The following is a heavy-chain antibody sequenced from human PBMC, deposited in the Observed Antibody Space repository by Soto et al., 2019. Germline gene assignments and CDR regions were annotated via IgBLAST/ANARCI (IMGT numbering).Heavy chain of an antibody. D-gene: IGHD3-10*01. Sequence: QLQLQESGSGLVKPSQTLSLTCAVSGGSISSGGYSWSWIRQPPGKGREWIGYIYHSGSTYYNPSLKSRVTISVDRSKNQFSLKLSSVTAADTAVYYCARARAPGTLKGSGLFDYWGQGTLVTVSS. CDR2: IYHSGST. J-gene: IGHJ4*02. CDR1: GGSISSGGYS. CDR3: ARARAPGTLKGSGLFDY. V-gene: IGHV4-30-2*01.